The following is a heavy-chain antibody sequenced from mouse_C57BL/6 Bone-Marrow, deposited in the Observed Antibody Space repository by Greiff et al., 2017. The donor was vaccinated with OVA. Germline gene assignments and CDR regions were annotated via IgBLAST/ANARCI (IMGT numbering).Heavy chain of an antibody. V-gene: IGHV1-55*01. Sequence: QVQLQQPGAELVKPGASVKMSCKASGYTFTSYWITWVKQRPGQGLEWIGDIYPGSGSTNYNEKFKSKATLTVDTPSSTAIMQLSSLTSEDSAVYYCARWGAYWGQGTLVTVSA. J-gene: IGHJ3*01. CDR2: IYPGSGST. CDR1: GYTFTSYW. CDR3: ARWGAY.